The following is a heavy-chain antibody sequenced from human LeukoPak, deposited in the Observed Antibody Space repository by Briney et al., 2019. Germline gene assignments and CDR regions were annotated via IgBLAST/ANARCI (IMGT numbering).Heavy chain of an antibody. Sequence: GGSLRLSCAASGFTFSSYSMNWVRQAPGKGLEWVSSISSSSSYIYYADSVKGRFTISRDNAKNSLYLQMNSLRAEDTAVYYCARDTFTAGTTVTVFDYWGQGTLVTVSS. V-gene: IGHV3-21*01. CDR3: ARDTFTAGTTVTVFDY. CDR2: ISSSSSYI. CDR1: GFTFSSYS. J-gene: IGHJ4*02. D-gene: IGHD4-17*01.